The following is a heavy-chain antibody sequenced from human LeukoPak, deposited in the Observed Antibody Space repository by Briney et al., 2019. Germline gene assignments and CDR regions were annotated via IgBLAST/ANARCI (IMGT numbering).Heavy chain of an antibody. CDR3: ARDLSIFGPSIAVADSFDY. V-gene: IGHV1-2*06. CDR2: INPNSGGT. J-gene: IGHJ4*02. Sequence: ASVKVSCKASGYTFTGYYMHWVRQAPGQGLEWMGRINPNSGGTNYAQEFQGRVTMTRDTSISTAYMELSRLRSDDTAVYYCARDLSIFGPSIAVADSFDYWGQGTLVTVSS. CDR1: GYTFTGYY. D-gene: IGHD6-19*01.